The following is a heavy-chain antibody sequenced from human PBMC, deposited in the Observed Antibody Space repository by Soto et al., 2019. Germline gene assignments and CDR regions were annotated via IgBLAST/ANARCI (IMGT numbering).Heavy chain of an antibody. D-gene: IGHD3-3*02. CDR3: ARLLASYEYYFDY. Sequence: ASVKVSCKASGYTFTRYDVSWVRQATGQGLEWMGWMNPNSGNTGYAQKFQGRVTMTRNTSISTAYMELSSLRSEDTAVYYCARLLASYEYYFDYWGQGTLVTVSS. CDR1: GYTFTRYD. J-gene: IGHJ4*02. CDR2: MNPNSGNT. V-gene: IGHV1-8*01.